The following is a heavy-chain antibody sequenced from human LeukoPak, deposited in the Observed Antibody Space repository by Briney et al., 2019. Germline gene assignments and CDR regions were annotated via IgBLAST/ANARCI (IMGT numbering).Heavy chain of an antibody. CDR1: GFTFSSYA. V-gene: IGHV3-30-3*01. CDR2: ISYDGSNK. Sequence: GGSLRLSCAASGFTFSSYAMHWVRQAPGKGLEWVAVISYDGSNKYYADSVKGRFTISRDNSKNTLYLQMNSLRAEDTAVYYCAKDLRSLDYWGQGTLVTVSS. CDR3: AKDLRSLDY. J-gene: IGHJ4*02.